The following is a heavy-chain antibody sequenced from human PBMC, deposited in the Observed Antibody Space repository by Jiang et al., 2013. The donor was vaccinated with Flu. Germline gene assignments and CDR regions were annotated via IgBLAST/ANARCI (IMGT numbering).Heavy chain of an antibody. Sequence: VESGAEVKKPGASVKVSCKASGYTFTDYYMHWVRQAPGQGLEWMGWINPNSGGTYYTQKFQGRVTMTRDTSISTAYMELSSLRSDDTAVYYCARASPLMGSGWPSFDYWGQGTLVTVSS. CDR1: GYTFTDYY. V-gene: IGHV1-2*02. D-gene: IGHD6-19*01. CDR2: INPNSGGT. J-gene: IGHJ4*02. CDR3: ARASPLMGSGWPSFDY.